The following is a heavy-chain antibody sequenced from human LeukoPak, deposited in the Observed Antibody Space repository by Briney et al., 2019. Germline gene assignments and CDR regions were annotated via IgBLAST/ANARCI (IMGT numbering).Heavy chain of an antibody. Sequence: GASVKVSCKASGYTFTSYGISWVRQAPGQGLEWMGWISAYNGNTNYAQKLQGRVTMTTDTSTSTAYMELRSLRSDDTAVYYCARVEYCSSTSCYGGFDPWGQGTLVTVSS. J-gene: IGHJ5*02. CDR1: GYTFTSYG. CDR3: ARVEYCSSTSCYGGFDP. CDR2: ISAYNGNT. V-gene: IGHV1-18*01. D-gene: IGHD2-2*01.